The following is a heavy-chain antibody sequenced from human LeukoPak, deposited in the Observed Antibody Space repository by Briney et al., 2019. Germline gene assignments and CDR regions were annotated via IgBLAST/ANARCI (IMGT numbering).Heavy chain of an antibody. Sequence: GGSLRLSCAASGFTFGSAAMSWVRQAPGKGLDWVSIISSSGGSTYYADSVKGRFIISRDNSKNTLYLQMNSLRAEDTAVYYCAKGSRSIAVDNLCDYWGQGSLVTVSS. V-gene: IGHV3-23*01. D-gene: IGHD6-19*01. CDR2: ISSSGGST. CDR3: AKGSRSIAVDNLCDY. CDR1: GFTFGSAA. J-gene: IGHJ4*02.